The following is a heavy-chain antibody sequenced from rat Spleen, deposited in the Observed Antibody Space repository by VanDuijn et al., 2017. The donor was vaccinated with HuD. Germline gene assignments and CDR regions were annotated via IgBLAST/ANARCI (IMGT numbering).Heavy chain of an antibody. D-gene: IGHD1-4*01. CDR1: GFSLTSYN. V-gene: IGHV2-45*01. J-gene: IGHJ3*01. CDR3: AREAHPGCAY. Sequence: QVQLMESGPGLVQPSETLSLTCTVSGFSLTSYNVHWVRQPPGKGLEWMGVMWSGGSTDYNSALKSRLSISRDTSKSQVYLKMNSLQEEDKATYYCAREAHPGCAYWGQGTLVTVSS. CDR2: MWSGGST.